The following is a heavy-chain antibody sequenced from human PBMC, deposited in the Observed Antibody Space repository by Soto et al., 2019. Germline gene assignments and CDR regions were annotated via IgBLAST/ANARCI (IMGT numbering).Heavy chain of an antibody. CDR1: GFTFSDYW. D-gene: IGHD2-21*01. CDR3: TRDLNHDCGP. V-gene: IGHV3-7*04. Sequence: EVHLVESGGALVQPGGSLRLSCAASGFTFSDYWMTWVRQTPGKGLEGVANMNPDGSEQYYLDSVKGRFTIYRDNAKNSLYLQVNDLRGEDTAVYYCTRDLNHDCGPWGQGTQVIVSS. J-gene: IGHJ5*02. CDR2: MNPDGSEQ.